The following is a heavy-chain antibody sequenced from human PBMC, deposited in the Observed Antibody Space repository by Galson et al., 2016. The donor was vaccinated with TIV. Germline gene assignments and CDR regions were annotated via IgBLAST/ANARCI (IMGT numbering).Heavy chain of an antibody. V-gene: IGHV4-59*01. Sequence: ETLSLTCTVSGGPISHYYWSWIRQAPGKGLDWIGYIYYTGTTHYSPSLKSRVTISVDMSKNQFSLHLNSVTAADTAVYYCARTAYWSGYEDFWGQGTLVTVSS. CDR3: ARTAYWSGYEDF. D-gene: IGHD3-3*01. CDR2: IYYTGTT. J-gene: IGHJ4*02. CDR1: GGPISHYY.